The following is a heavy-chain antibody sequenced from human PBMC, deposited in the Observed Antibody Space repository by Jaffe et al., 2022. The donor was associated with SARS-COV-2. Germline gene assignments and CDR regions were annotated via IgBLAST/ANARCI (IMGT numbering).Heavy chain of an antibody. Sequence: EVQVLESGGGLVQPGGSLRLSCAASGFTLRTYAMSWVRQAPGEGLEWVSSISASGGGTHYADSVKGRFIISRDISKNTLYLQMNSLAAEDTAIYYCAKTRRTGTNYAMDVWGQGTTVTVSS. CDR2: ISASGGGT. CDR3: AKTRRTGTNYAMDV. CDR1: GFTLRTYA. D-gene: IGHD1-1*01. V-gene: IGHV3-23*01. J-gene: IGHJ6*02.